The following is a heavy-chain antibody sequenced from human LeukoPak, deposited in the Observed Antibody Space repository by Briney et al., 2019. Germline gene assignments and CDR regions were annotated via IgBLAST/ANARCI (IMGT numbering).Heavy chain of an antibody. CDR3: ARDKAARHLDY. CDR2: ISSSSSTI. Sequence: GGSLRLSCAASGFTFSSYSVNWVRQAPGKGLEWVSYISSSSSTIYYADSVKGRFTISRDNAKNSLYLQMNSLRDEDTAVYYCARDKAARHLDYWGQGTLVTVSS. V-gene: IGHV3-48*02. CDR1: GFTFSSYS. J-gene: IGHJ4*02. D-gene: IGHD6-6*01.